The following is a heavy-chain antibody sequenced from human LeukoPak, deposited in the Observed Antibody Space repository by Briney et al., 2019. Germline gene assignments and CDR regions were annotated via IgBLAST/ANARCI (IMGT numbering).Heavy chain of an antibody. CDR2: ISNDGSNK. CDR3: RAVAVSFDY. Sequence: GRSLRLSCAAFGFTFSSYGMHGVLQAPGKGLEWVAVISNDGSNKYYADSVKGRFTISRDNSKNTLYLQMNSLRAEDTAVYYCRAVAVSFDYWGQGTLVTVSS. CDR1: GFTFSSYG. D-gene: IGHD6-19*01. V-gene: IGHV3-30*03. J-gene: IGHJ4*02.